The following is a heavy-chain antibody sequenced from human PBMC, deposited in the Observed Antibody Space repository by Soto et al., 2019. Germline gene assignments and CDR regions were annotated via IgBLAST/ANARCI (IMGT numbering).Heavy chain of an antibody. D-gene: IGHD5-12*01. Sequence: QVQLVQSGAEVRKPGASVTVSCRSSGDSFNDYYIHWVRQAPGQGLEWMGWINPNSGVTKNAQKLEGWVSMTRVTSIRTVYMQLSRLRSDDTAVYYCARESGGATATLDYYYFYMDVWGTGTTVTVSS. CDR3: ARESGGATATLDYYYFYMDV. J-gene: IGHJ6*03. CDR1: GDSFNDYY. V-gene: IGHV1-2*04. CDR2: INPNSGVT.